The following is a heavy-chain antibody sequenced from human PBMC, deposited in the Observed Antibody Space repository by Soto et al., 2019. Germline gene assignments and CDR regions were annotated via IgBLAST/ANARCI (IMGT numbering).Heavy chain of an antibody. J-gene: IGHJ1*01. Sequence: PGGSLRLSCAASGFTFSSYGMHWVRQAPGKGLEWVAVISYDGSNKYYADSVKGRFTISRDNSKNTLYLQMNSLRAEDTAVYYCAKDRRYDSSGFLDFQHWGQGTLVTVSS. V-gene: IGHV3-30*18. D-gene: IGHD3-22*01. CDR3: AKDRRYDSSGFLDFQH. CDR1: GFTFSSYG. CDR2: ISYDGSNK.